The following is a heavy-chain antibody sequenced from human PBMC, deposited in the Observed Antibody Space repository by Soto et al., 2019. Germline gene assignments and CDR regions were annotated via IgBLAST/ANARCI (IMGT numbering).Heavy chain of an antibody. V-gene: IGHV4-59*01. J-gene: IGHJ4*02. CDR2: IHYTGYT. D-gene: IGHD3-22*01. CDR1: GDSITTYY. CDR3: ARATFGPYDTSGYYDY. Sequence: TSETLSLTCIVSGDSITTYYWTWIRQPPGKGLEWIGSIHYTGYTNYSPSLKSRVTMSVDTSKNHFSLRLTSVTAADTAVYYCARATFGPYDTSGYYDYWGQGTLVTVSS.